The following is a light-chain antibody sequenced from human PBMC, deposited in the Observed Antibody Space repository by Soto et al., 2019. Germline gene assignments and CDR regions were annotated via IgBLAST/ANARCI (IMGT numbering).Light chain of an antibody. CDR3: SSYTTTSTAV. CDR1: SSDVGAFYY. J-gene: IGLJ1*01. V-gene: IGLV2-14*01. Sequence: QSVLTQPASVSGSPGQSITISCTGTSSDVGAFYYASWYQQHPGKAPKLMISEVSSRPSGVSYRFSGSKSGNTASLTISGLQAEDEADYYCSSYTTTSTAVFGPGTKVTV. CDR2: EVS.